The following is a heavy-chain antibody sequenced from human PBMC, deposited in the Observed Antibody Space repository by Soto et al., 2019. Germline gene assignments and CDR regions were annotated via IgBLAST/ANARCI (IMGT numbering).Heavy chain of an antibody. Sequence: QVQLVESGGGLVKPGGSLRLSCAASGFTFSDYYMSWIRQAPGKGLEWVSYISSSGSTIYYADSVKGRFTISRDNGKNSLYLQMNSLRAEDTAVYYWARASRGIVVVVAAYDAFDIWGQGTMVTVSS. CDR3: ARASRGIVVVVAAYDAFDI. D-gene: IGHD2-15*01. V-gene: IGHV3-11*01. J-gene: IGHJ3*02. CDR1: GFTFSDYY. CDR2: ISSSGSTI.